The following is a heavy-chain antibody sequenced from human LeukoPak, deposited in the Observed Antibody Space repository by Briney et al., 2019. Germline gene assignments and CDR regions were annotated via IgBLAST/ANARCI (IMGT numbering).Heavy chain of an antibody. CDR2: ISGSGGST. D-gene: IGHD3-3*02. V-gene: IGHV3-23*01. J-gene: IGHJ4*02. Sequence: PGGSLRLSCAASGFTFSSYAMSWVRQAPGKGLEWVSAISGSGGSTYYADSVKGRFTISRDNSKNTLHLQMNSLRAEDTAVYYCAKRPIFGVVIIADFDYWGQGTLVTVSS. CDR1: GFTFSSYA. CDR3: AKRPIFGVVIIADFDY.